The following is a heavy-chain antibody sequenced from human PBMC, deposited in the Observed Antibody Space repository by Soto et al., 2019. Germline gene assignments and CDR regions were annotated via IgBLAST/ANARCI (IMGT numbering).Heavy chain of an antibody. CDR2: IYWDDDK. D-gene: IGHD6-19*01. Sequence: QITLKESGPTLVKPTQTLTLTCTFSGFSLSSTRVAVGWIRQPPGKALEWLALIYWDDDKRYSPFLKSRLTITMDTSKNQVVLTMTNMDPVDTATYYCAHSVVAGLGYYFDYWGQGTLVTVSS. J-gene: IGHJ4*02. CDR1: GFSLSSTRVA. V-gene: IGHV2-5*02. CDR3: AHSVVAGLGYYFDY.